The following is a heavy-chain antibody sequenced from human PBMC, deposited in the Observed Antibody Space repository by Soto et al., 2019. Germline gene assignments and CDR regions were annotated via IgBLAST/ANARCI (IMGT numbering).Heavy chain of an antibody. V-gene: IGHV3-30*03. CDR3: ARVPTEYIAGDYGAQYDY. CDR2: ISYDGSNK. D-gene: IGHD4-17*01. Sequence: QVQLVESGGGVVQPGRSLRLSCAASGFTFSSYGMHWVRQAPGKGLEWVAVISYDGSNKYYADSVKGRFTISRDNSKNTLYLQMNSLRAEDTAVYYCARVPTEYIAGDYGAQYDYWGQGTLVTVSS. J-gene: IGHJ4*02. CDR1: GFTFSSYG.